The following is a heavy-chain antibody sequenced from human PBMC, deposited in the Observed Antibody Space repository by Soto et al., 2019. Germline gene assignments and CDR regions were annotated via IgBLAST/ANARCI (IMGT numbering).Heavy chain of an antibody. D-gene: IGHD3-22*01. CDR1: GGTFSSYA. CDR3: ARGTNYDSSGYYYVRLWY. Sequence: GASVKVSCKASGGTFSSYAISWVRQAPGQGLEWMGGIIPIFGTANYAQKFQGRVTITADESTSTAYMELSSLRSEDTAVYYCARGTNYDSSGYYYVRLWYWGQGTLVTVSS. J-gene: IGHJ4*02. CDR2: IIPIFGTA. V-gene: IGHV1-69*13.